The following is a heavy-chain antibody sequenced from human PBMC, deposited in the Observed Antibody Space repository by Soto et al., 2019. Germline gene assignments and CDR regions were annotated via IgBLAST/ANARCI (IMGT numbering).Heavy chain of an antibody. CDR2: VYYTGST. CDR3: ARESRYSYTDY. J-gene: IGHJ4*02. D-gene: IGHD5-18*01. CDR1: GDSIGSYY. Sequence: SETLSLTCTVSGDSIGSYYWSWIRQPPGKGLEWIGYVYYTGSTNYNPSLKSRATVSVDTSNNQFSLRLSSVTAADTAMYYCARESRYSYTDYWGQGTLVTVSS. V-gene: IGHV4-59*01.